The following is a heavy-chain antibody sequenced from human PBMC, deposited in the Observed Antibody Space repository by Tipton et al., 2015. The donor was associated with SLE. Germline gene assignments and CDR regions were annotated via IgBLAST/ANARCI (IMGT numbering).Heavy chain of an antibody. CDR2: IYYSGST. V-gene: IGHV4-39*07. CDR3: ARVRQQLTHDAFDI. J-gene: IGHJ3*02. D-gene: IGHD6-13*01. CDR1: GGSISSSSYY. Sequence: TLSLTCTVSGGSISSSSYYWGWIRQPPGKGLEWIGSIYYSGSTYYNPSLKSRVTISVDTSKNQFSLKLSSVTAADTAVYYCARVRQQLTHDAFDIWGQGTMVTVSS.